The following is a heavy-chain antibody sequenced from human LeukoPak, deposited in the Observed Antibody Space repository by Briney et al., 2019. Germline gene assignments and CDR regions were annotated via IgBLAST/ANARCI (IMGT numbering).Heavy chain of an antibody. CDR3: VRDLGEYQPLLWIFFDY. CDR2: ISAYNGKT. CDR1: GYTFTSFG. Sequence: ASVTVSCTASGYTFTSFGISWVRQAPGQGLEWMGWISAYNGKTNYVQKLQGRVAMTTDTSTSTAYMELRSLRSDDTAVYYCVRDLGEYQPLLWIFFDYWGQGTLVTVSS. D-gene: IGHD2-2*01. J-gene: IGHJ4*02. V-gene: IGHV1-18*01.